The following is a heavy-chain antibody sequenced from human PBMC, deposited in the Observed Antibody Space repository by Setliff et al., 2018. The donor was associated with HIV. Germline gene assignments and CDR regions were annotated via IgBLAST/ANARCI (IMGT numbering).Heavy chain of an antibody. J-gene: IGHJ4*02. CDR1: GGSFSGYF. D-gene: IGHD3-3*01. CDR3: ARGGVQFLEWFDY. Sequence: ASETLSLTCAVYGGSFSGYFWSWIRQPPGKGLEWIGEINHSGSTNYNPSLKSRVTISIDTSKNQFSLKLSSVTAADTAVYYCARGGVQFLEWFDYWGQGTLVTVSS. CDR2: INHSGST. V-gene: IGHV4-34*01.